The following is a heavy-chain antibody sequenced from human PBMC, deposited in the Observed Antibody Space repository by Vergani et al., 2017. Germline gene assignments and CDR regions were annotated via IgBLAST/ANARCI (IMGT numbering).Heavy chain of an antibody. J-gene: IGHJ4*02. CDR2: VSGSSATP. CDR3: ARWRDGYNYYFDY. Sequence: EVQLLESGGGLVQPGGSLRLSCEASGFSFPGYAMSWVRQAPGKGLEWVSSVSGSSATPYYADSVKGRFIISRDNSKNTLHLQMNSLRADDTAVYYCARWRDGYNYYFDYWGQGTLVTVSS. V-gene: IGHV3-23*01. CDR1: GFSFPGYA. D-gene: IGHD5-24*01.